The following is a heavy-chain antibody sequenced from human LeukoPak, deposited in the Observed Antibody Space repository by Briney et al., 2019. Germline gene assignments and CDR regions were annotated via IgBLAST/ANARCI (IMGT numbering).Heavy chain of an antibody. V-gene: IGHV3-7*03. CDR1: GFTFSSCW. CDR3: ARLDVLLWFGEPHYFDY. D-gene: IGHD3-10*01. Sequence: PGGSLRLSCAASGFTFSSCWMSWVRQAPGKGLEWVANIKQDGSEKYYVDSVKGRFTISRDNAKNSLYLQMNSLRAEDTAVYYCARLDVLLWFGEPHYFDYWGQGTLVTVSS. J-gene: IGHJ4*02. CDR2: IKQDGSEK.